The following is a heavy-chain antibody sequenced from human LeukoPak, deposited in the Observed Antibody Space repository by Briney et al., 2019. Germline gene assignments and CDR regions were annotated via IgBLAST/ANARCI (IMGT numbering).Heavy chain of an antibody. V-gene: IGHV6-1*01. Sequence: SQTLSLTCAISGDSVSSNSAGWSWIRQSPSRGLEWLGRTYYRSKWYIDYAVSVKSRITINPDTSKNQFSLQPNSVTPEDTAVYYCARGGLVGSDRGWFGPWGQGTLVTVSS. CDR1: GDSVSSNSAG. CDR2: TYYRSKWYI. D-gene: IGHD2-15*01. CDR3: ARGGLVGSDRGWFGP. J-gene: IGHJ5*02.